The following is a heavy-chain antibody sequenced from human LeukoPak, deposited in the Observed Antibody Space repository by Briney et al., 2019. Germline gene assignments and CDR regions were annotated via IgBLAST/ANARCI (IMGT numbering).Heavy chain of an antibody. J-gene: IGHJ6*02. CDR1: GYTFTGYY. D-gene: IGHD2-2*01. V-gene: IGHV1-2*02. CDR2: INPNSGGT. Sequence: ASVKVSCKASGYTFTGYYMHWVRQAPGQGLEWMGWINPNSGGTNYAQKFQGRVTMTRDTSISTAYMELSRLRSDDRAVYYCARDSRGYCSSTSCYVYYYGMDVWGQGTTVTVSS. CDR3: ARDSRGYCSSTSCYVYYYGMDV.